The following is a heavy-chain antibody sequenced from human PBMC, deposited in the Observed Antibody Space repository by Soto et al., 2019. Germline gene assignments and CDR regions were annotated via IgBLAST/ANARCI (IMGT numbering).Heavy chain of an antibody. J-gene: IGHJ4*02. CDR3: VRDGPQRSGEFVS. Sequence: PGGSLRLSCVASGFIFRSSTMTWVRQTQAKGLEWVSSISSSSRNIYYADSVKTRFTISRGNAENSLSLQMNSLRPDDTGVYFCVRDGPQRSGEFVSWGQGTLVTVSS. V-gene: IGHV3-21*03. CDR2: ISSSSRNI. D-gene: IGHD3-16*01. CDR1: GFIFRSST.